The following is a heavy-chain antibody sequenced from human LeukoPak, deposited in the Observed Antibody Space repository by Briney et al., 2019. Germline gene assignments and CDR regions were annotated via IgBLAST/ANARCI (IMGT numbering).Heavy chain of an antibody. D-gene: IGHD3-16*02. CDR3: ARDLGDYVWGSYRYNFDY. CDR2: ISSSSSTI. V-gene: IGHV3-48*04. J-gene: IGHJ4*02. CDR1: GFTFSSYS. Sequence: GGSLRLSCAASGFTFSSYSMNWVRQAPGKGLEWVSYISSSSSTIYYADSVKGRFTISRDNAKNSLYLQMNSLRAEDTAVYYCARDLGDYVWGSYRYNFDYWGQGTLVTVSS.